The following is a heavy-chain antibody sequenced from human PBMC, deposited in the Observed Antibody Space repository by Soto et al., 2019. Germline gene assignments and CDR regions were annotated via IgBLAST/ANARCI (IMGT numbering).Heavy chain of an antibody. CDR3: AHRVRYYYGSGSPNWFDP. D-gene: IGHD3-10*01. V-gene: IGHV2-5*02. CDR1: GFSLSTSGVG. CDR2: IYWDDDK. Sequence: SGPTLVNPTQTLTLTCTFSGFSLSTSGVGVGWIRQPPGKALEWLALIYWDDDKRYSPSLKSRLTITKDTSKNQVVLTMTNMDPVDTATYYCAHRVRYYYGSGSPNWFDPWGQGTLVTVSS. J-gene: IGHJ5*02.